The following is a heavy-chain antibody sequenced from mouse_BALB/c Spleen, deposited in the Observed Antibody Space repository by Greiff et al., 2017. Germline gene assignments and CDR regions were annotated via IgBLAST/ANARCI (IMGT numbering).Heavy chain of an antibody. V-gene: IGHV5-9-4*01. CDR2: ISSGGSYT. CDR1: GFTFSSYA. Sequence: EVKLVESGGGLVKPGGSLKLSCAASGFTFSSYAMSWVRQSPEQRLEWVAEISSGGSYTYYPDTVTGRFTISRDNAKNTLYLEMSSLRSEDTAMYYCARDRYAMDYWGQGTSVTVSS. CDR3: ARDRYAMDY. J-gene: IGHJ4*01.